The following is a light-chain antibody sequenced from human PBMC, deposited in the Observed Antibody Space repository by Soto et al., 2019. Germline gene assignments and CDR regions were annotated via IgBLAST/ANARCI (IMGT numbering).Light chain of an antibody. CDR1: QRVSTF. CDR2: GAS. J-gene: IGKJ1*01. CDR3: QHYNSYSEA. V-gene: IGKV3-20*01. Sequence: EIMLNQSPGTLSLYQGDRATLSCRASQRVSTFLAWYQQKPGQAPRLLIYGASNRATGIPDRFSGSGSGTDFTLTISRLEPEDFATYYCQHYNSYSEAFGQGTKVDIK.